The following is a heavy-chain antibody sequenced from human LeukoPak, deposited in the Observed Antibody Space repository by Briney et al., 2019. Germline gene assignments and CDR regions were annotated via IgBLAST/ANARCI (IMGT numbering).Heavy chain of an antibody. CDR1: GGSISSYY. D-gene: IGHD3-22*01. CDR2: IYYSGST. V-gene: IGHV4-59*12. Sequence: PSETLSLTCTVSGGSISSYYWSWIRQPPGKGLEWIGYIYYSGSTYYNPSLKSRVTISVDTSKNQFSLNLSSVTAADTAVYYCARDRGYYDSSGYYSWGQGTLVTVSS. CDR3: ARDRGYYDSSGYYS. J-gene: IGHJ5*02.